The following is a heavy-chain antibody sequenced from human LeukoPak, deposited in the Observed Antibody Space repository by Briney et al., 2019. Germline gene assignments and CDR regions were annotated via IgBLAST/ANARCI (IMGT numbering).Heavy chain of an antibody. CDR2: INNDGSGT. D-gene: IGHD4/OR15-4a*01. J-gene: IGHJ4*02. Sequence: PGGSLRLSCAASGFTLSSYWMQWVRQAPGKGLVWVSRINNDGSGTTYADSVKGRFTISRDNSKNTLYLQMNSLRAEDTAVYYCARRAGAYSHPYDYWGQGTLVTVSS. CDR1: GFTLSSYW. CDR3: ARRAGAYSHPYDY. V-gene: IGHV3-74*01.